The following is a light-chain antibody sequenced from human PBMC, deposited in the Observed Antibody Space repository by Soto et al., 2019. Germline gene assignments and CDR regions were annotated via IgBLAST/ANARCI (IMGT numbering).Light chain of an antibody. CDR1: QSISNY. J-gene: IGKJ5*01. Sequence: EIVLTQSPVTLSLSPGQGAALSCRASQSISNYLAWYQQKPGQAPRLLIYDASNRATGTPARFSGSGSGTDFTLTISSLEPEDFAVYYCQQRSKWPPSITFGQGTRMEIK. CDR2: DAS. V-gene: IGKV3-11*01. CDR3: QQRSKWPPSIT.